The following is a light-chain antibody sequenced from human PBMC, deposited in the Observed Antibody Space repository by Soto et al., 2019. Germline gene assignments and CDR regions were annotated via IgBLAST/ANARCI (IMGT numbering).Light chain of an antibody. CDR1: QSVSSSY. CDR3: QHYGSSPGT. CDR2: GAS. Sequence: EIVLTQSPGTLSLSPGERATLSCRASQSVSSSYLAWYQQKPGQAPRLLIYGASSRATGIPDRFSGSGSGTDFTLTISRLEPEDFAVYYWQHYGSSPGTFGQGTKVEIK. J-gene: IGKJ1*01. V-gene: IGKV3-20*01.